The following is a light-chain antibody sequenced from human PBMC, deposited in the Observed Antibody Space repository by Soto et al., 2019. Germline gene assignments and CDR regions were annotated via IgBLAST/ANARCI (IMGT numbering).Light chain of an antibody. CDR2: WAS. CDR3: QHYFYTPVG. Sequence: DIVMTQSPDSLAVSLGEWATINCQSSQSLLSSSNNKNYLAWYQQKPGQPPKLLISWASSRASGVPERFSGSGSGTDFSLTISSLQAADVAVDFCQHYFYTPVGFGQGTKVEIK. CDR1: QSLLSSSNNKNY. J-gene: IGKJ1*01. V-gene: IGKV4-1*01.